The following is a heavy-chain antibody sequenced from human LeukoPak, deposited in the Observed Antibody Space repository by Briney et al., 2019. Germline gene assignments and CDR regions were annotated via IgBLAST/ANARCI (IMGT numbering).Heavy chain of an antibody. CDR1: GGTFSSYA. J-gene: IGHJ5*02. CDR2: IIPIFGTA. Sequence: ASVKVSCKASGGTFSSYAISWVRQAPGQGLEWMGGIIPIFGTANYAQKFQGRVTITADESTSTAYMELSSLRSEDTAVYYCARARYYYDSSGYYPNDPWGQGTLVTVSS. CDR3: ARARYYYDSSGYYPNDP. V-gene: IGHV1-69*13. D-gene: IGHD3-22*01.